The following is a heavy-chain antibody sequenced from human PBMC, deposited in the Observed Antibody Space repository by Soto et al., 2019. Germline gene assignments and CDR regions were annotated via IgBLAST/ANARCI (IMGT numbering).Heavy chain of an antibody. J-gene: IGHJ3*02. CDR3: ARTSQYSSGWYDAFDI. CDR2: IYPGDSDT. D-gene: IGHD6-19*01. V-gene: IGHV5-51*01. Sequence: GESLKISCKGSGYSFTSYWIGWVRQMPGKGLEWMGIIYPGDSDTRYIPSFQGQVTISADKSISTAYLQWSSLKASDTAMYYCARTSQYSSGWYDAFDIWGQGTMVTVSS. CDR1: GYSFTSYW.